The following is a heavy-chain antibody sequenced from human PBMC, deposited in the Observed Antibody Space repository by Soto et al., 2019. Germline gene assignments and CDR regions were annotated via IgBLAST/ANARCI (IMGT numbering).Heavy chain of an antibody. CDR3: AREFTIFVPTNYFDY. CDR1: GFTFSSYE. D-gene: IGHD3-3*01. CDR2: ISSSGSTI. J-gene: IGHJ4*02. V-gene: IGHV3-48*03. Sequence: PGGSLRLSCAASGFTFSSYEMNWVRQAPGKGLEWVSYISSSGSTIYYADSVKGRFTISRDNAKNSLYLQMNSLRAEDTAVYYCAREFTIFVPTNYFDYWGQGTLVTVSS.